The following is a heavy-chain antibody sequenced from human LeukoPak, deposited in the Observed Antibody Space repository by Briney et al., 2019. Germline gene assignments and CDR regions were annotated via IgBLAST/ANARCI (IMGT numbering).Heavy chain of an antibody. J-gene: IGHJ4*02. V-gene: IGHV3-64*01. CDR2: ISSNGGST. CDR3: ARGTIDQWELLGY. Sequence: GGSLRLSCAASGFTFSSYAMHWVRQAPGKGLEYVSAISSNGGSTYYANSVKGRFIISRDNSKNTLYLQMGSLRAEDMAVYYCARGTIDQWELLGYWGQGTLVTVSS. D-gene: IGHD1-26*01. CDR1: GFTFSSYA.